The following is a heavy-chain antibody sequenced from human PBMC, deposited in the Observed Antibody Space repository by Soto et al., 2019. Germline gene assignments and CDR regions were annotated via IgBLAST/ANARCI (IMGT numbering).Heavy chain of an antibody. V-gene: IGHV3-21*01. J-gene: IGHJ3*02. CDR1: GFTFSSYS. Sequence: VQLVESGGGVVQPGRSLRLSCAASGFTFSSYSMNWVRQAPGKGLEWVSSISSSSSYIYYADSVKGRFTISRDNAKNSLYLQMNSLRAEDTAVYYCARDSLKRITIFGVVIGSAFDIWGQGTMVTVSS. CDR3: ARDSLKRITIFGVVIGSAFDI. CDR2: ISSSSSYI. D-gene: IGHD3-3*01.